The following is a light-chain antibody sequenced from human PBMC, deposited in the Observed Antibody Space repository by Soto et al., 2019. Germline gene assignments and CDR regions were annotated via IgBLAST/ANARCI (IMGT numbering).Light chain of an antibody. CDR1: PNIGNR. CDR2: AAS. V-gene: IGKV1-16*01. J-gene: IGKJ5*01. Sequence: DIQMTQSPSSLSASVGDRITITCRASPNIGNRLAWYQQKPGKAPKLLIYAASTLQSGVPSRFSGSGSGTDFTLTISCLQSEDFATYYCQQYYSYPITFGQGTRLEIK. CDR3: QQYYSYPIT.